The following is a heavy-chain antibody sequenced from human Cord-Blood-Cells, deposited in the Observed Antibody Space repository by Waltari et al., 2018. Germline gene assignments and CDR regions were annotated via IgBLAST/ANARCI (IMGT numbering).Heavy chain of an antibody. CDR3: ARGAYSGYDSNY. V-gene: IGHV1-8*01. CDR2: RDPSSGNT. J-gene: IGHJ4*02. CDR1: GYTFTSYD. Sequence: QVQLVQSGAEVKKPGASVKVSCKASGYTFTSYDINCVRQATGQGFEWMECRDPSSGNTGDAQKCQGRVTMTRNTSISTAYMELRSLRSEDTAVYYCARGAYSGYDSNYWGQGTLVTVSS. D-gene: IGHD5-12*01.